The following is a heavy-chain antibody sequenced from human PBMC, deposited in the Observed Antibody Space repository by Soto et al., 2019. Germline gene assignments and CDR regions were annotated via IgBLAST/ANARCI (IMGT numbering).Heavy chain of an antibody. Sequence: ASVKVSCKASGYTFTSYGISWVRQAPGQGLEWMGWISAYNGNTNYAQKLQGRVTMTTDTSTSTAYMELRSLRSDDTAVYYCARDGTYYYDSSGPGFDYWGQGTLVPVSS. V-gene: IGHV1-18*04. D-gene: IGHD3-22*01. CDR3: ARDGTYYYDSSGPGFDY. CDR1: GYTFTSYG. CDR2: ISAYNGNT. J-gene: IGHJ4*02.